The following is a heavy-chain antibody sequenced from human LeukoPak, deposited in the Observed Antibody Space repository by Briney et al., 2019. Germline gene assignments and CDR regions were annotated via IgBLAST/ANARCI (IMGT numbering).Heavy chain of an antibody. J-gene: IGHJ4*02. CDR1: GFTFSSYA. Sequence: GGSLRLSCAASGFTFSSYAMSWVRQAPGKGLGWVSAISGSGGSTYYADSVKGRFTISRDNSKNTLYLQMNSLRAEDTAVYYCAKYSASSGLGYWGQGTLVTVSS. CDR3: AKYSASSGLGY. D-gene: IGHD6-19*01. CDR2: ISGSGGST. V-gene: IGHV3-23*01.